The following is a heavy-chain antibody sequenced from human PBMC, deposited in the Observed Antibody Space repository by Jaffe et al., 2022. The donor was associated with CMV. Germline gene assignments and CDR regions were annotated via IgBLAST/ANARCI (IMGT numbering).Heavy chain of an antibody. D-gene: IGHD3-16*01. CDR3: ATSRLYMLEH. CDR1: GGSISTSHW. Sequence: QVQLQESGPGLVKPSGTLSLTCAVSGGSISTSHWWSWVRQPPGKGLEWIGEVYLGENNNYNPSLKTRVTISIDKSKNQFSLKLSSVTAADTAVYYCATSRLYMLEHWGQGTLVTVSS. V-gene: IGHV4-4*02. CDR2: VYLGENN. J-gene: IGHJ4*02.